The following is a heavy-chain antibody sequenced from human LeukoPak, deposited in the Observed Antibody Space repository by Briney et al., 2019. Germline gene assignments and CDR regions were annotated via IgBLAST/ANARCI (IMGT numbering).Heavy chain of an antibody. V-gene: IGHV4-59*01. CDR3: ARERSGSYPPYYFDY. Sequence: PSETLSLTCTVSGGSISSYYWGWIRQPPGKGLEWIGYIYYSGSTNYNPSLKSRVTLSVDTSKNQFSLKLSSVTAADTAVYYCARERSGSYPPYYFDYWGQGALVTVSS. D-gene: IGHD1-26*01. CDR1: GGSISSYY. CDR2: IYYSGST. J-gene: IGHJ4*02.